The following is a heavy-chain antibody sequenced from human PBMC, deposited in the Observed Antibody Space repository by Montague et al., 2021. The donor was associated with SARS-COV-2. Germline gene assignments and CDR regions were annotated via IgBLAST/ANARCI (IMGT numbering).Heavy chain of an antibody. V-gene: IGHV2-70*11. D-gene: IGHD7-27*01. J-gene: IGHJ6*02. CDR3: ARLSGVAPRCYDEGMDV. Sequence: PALVKPTQTLTLTCTFSGFSLRTAGTCVSWIRQPPGKAPQWLARIDWDGDKYYSRTLETRVSISTDTAKTQVVLTMTDVDPMDTATYYCARLSGVAPRCYDEGMDVGGQGTAVTVSS. CDR1: GFSLRTAGTC. CDR2: IDWDGDK.